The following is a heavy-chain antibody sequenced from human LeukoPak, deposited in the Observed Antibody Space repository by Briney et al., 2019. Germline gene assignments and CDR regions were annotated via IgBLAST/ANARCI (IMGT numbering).Heavy chain of an antibody. CDR2: ISSSGSTI. Sequence: GGSLRLSCAAFGFTFSSYEMNWVRQAPGKGLEWVSYISSSGSTIYYADSVKGRFTISRDDAKNSLYLQMNSLRAEDTAVYYCARDLPISGGPGMDVWGQGTTVTVSS. J-gene: IGHJ6*02. D-gene: IGHD1-26*01. CDR3: ARDLPISGGPGMDV. CDR1: GFTFSSYE. V-gene: IGHV3-48*03.